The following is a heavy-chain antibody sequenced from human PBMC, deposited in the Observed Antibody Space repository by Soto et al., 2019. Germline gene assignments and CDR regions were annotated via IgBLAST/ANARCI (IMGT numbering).Heavy chain of an antibody. J-gene: IGHJ4*02. Sequence: PSETLSLTCTVSGDSICSGDNDWSWIRQPPGKGLEWIGYIYHSGRSYYKPSLKSRVTMSVDTSKNQFSLTLTSVTAADTAVYYCAKDARPDGYWDFDYWGQGTLVTVSS. CDR3: AKDARPDGYWDFDY. CDR2: IYHSGRS. CDR1: GDSICSGDND. V-gene: IGHV4-30-4*01. D-gene: IGHD5-12*01.